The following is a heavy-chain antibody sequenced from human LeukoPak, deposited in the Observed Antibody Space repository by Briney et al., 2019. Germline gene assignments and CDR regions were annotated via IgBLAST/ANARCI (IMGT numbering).Heavy chain of an antibody. CDR3: AYIDYHNY. D-gene: IGHD5-12*01. CDR2: IYSGGST. CDR1: GFTVSSNY. J-gene: IGHJ4*02. Sequence: GGSLRLSCAASGFTVSSNYMSWVRQAPGKGLEWVSVIYSGGSTYYADSVRGRFLISRDNSKNTLYLQMNNLRAEDTAVYYCAYIDYHNYWGQGTLVTVSS. V-gene: IGHV3-66*01.